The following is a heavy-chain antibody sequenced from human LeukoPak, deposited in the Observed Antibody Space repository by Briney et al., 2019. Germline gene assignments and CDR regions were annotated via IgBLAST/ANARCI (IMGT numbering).Heavy chain of an antibody. CDR2: ISGSGGST. CDR1: GFTFSSYV. Sequence: GGSLRLSCAASGFTFSSYVISWVRQAPGKGLEWVSAISGSGGSTYYADSVKGRFTISRDNSKNTLYLQMNSLRAEDTAVYYCAKDTCSGGSCYSNRFDPWGQGTLVTVSS. V-gene: IGHV3-23*01. CDR3: AKDTCSGGSCYSNRFDP. D-gene: IGHD2-15*01. J-gene: IGHJ5*02.